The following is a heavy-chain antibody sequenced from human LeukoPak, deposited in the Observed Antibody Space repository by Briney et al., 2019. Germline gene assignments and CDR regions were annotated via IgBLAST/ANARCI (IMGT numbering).Heavy chain of an antibody. V-gene: IGHV3-48*04. J-gene: IGHJ4*02. D-gene: IGHD3-10*01. CDR2: ITSSGSTI. CDR1: GFTFSSYN. Sequence: GGSLRLSCAASGFTFSSYNINWVRQAPGKGLEWVSYITSSGSTIYYADSVKGRFTISRDNAKNSVYLQMNSLRAEDTAVYYCARDPYYYASDCWGQGALVTVSS. CDR3: ARDPYYYASDC.